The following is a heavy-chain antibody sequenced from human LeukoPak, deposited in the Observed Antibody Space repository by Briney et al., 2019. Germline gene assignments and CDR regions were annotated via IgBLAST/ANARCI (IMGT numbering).Heavy chain of an antibody. V-gene: IGHV3-11*04. CDR1: GFTFSDYY. CDR3: ASYGDFPRWYFDL. Sequence: GGSLRLSCAASGFTFSDYYMSWIRQAPGKGLEWVSYISSSGSTIYYADSVKGRFTISRDNAKNSLYLQMNSLRDEDTAVYYCASYGDFPRWYFDLWGRGTLVTVSS. D-gene: IGHD4-17*01. CDR2: ISSSGSTI. J-gene: IGHJ2*01.